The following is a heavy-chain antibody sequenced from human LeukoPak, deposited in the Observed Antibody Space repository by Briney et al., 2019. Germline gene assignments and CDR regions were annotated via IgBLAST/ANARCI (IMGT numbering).Heavy chain of an antibody. CDR3: ARATYYDFWSGSYFDY. D-gene: IGHD3-3*01. J-gene: IGHJ4*02. CDR2: IYYSGST. CDR1: GGSITNYY. Sequence: PSETLSLTCTVSGGSITNYYWSWIRQPPGKGLEWVGYIYYSGSTNYNPSLKSRVTISLDTSKKQFSLKVSSVTAADTAVYYCARATYYDFWSGSYFDYWGQGTLVTVSS. V-gene: IGHV4-59*08.